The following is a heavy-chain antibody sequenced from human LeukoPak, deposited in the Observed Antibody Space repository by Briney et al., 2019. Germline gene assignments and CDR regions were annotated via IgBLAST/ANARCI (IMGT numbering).Heavy chain of an antibody. CDR1: GFTFSSYG. CDR2: IRYDGSNK. CDR3: AKGVNYCSSTSCYSGYFQH. V-gene: IGHV3-30*02. J-gene: IGHJ1*01. Sequence: GGSLRLSCAASGFTFSSYGMHWVRQAPGKGLEWVAFIRYDGSNKYYADSVKGRFTISRDNSKNTLYLQMNSLRAEDTAVYYCAKGVNYCSSTSCYSGYFQHWGQGTLVTVSS. D-gene: IGHD2-2*02.